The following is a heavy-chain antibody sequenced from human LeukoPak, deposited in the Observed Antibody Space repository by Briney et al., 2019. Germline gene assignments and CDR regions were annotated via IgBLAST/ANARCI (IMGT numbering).Heavy chain of an antibody. CDR3: ARRSGASPYYYYMDV. V-gene: IGHV1-46*01. Sequence: ASVKVSCKASGYTFTSHYMHWVRQAPGQGLEWMGLINPSGSSTLYAQKFQGRVTMTRDMSTTTDYMELSSLRSEDTAVYYCARRSGASPYYYYMDVWGQGTLVTVSS. J-gene: IGHJ6*03. CDR2: INPSGSST. CDR1: GYTFTSHY.